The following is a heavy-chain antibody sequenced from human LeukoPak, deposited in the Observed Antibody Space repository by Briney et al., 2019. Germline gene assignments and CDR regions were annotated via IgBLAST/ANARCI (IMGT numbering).Heavy chain of an antibody. V-gene: IGHV1-2*02. CDR3: ARDRYDSSGYYDT. J-gene: IGHJ5*02. Sequence: ASVKVSCKASGYTFTGYYMHWMRRAPGQGLEWMGWINPNSGGTNYAQKFQGRVTMTRDTSISTAYMELSRLRSDDTAVYYCARDRYDSSGYYDTWGQGTLVTVSS. D-gene: IGHD3-22*01. CDR1: GYTFTGYY. CDR2: INPNSGGT.